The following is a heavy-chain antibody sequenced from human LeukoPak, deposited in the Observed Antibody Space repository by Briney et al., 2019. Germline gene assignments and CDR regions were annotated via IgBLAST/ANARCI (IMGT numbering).Heavy chain of an antibody. CDR2: ISSSSSTI. D-gene: IGHD3-10*01. CDR3: AIPPLSGTGSSRPLAGMDV. Sequence: GGSLRLSCAASGFTFSSYSMNWVRQAPGKGLEWVSYISSSSSTIYYADSVKGRFTISRDNAKNSLYLQMNSLRAEDTAVYYCAIPPLSGTGSSRPLAGMDVWGQGTTVTVSS. CDR1: GFTFSSYS. J-gene: IGHJ6*02. V-gene: IGHV3-48*01.